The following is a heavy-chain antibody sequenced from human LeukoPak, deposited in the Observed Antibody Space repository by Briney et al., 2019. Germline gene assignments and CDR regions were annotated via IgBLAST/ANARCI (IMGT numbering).Heavy chain of an antibody. J-gene: IGHJ3*02. V-gene: IGHV1-2*02. CDR3: AGTTFGDDAFDI. CDR2: INPNSGGT. CDR1: GYTFTGYY. Sequence: ASVKVSCKASGYTFTGYYMHWVRQAPGQGLEWMGWINPNSGGTNYAQKFQGRVTMTRDTSISTAYMELSRLRSDDTAVYYCAGTTFGDDAFDIWGQGTMVTVSS. D-gene: IGHD3-10*01.